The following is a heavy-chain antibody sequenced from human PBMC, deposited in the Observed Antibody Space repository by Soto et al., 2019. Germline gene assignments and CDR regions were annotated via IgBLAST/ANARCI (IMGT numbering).Heavy chain of an antibody. Sequence: SETLSLTCTVSGGSISSYYWSWIRQPPGKGLEWIGYIYYSGSTNYNPSLKSRVTISVDTSKNQFSLKLSSVTAADTAVYYCARSPPYGSGSYYPYGYGMDVWGQGTKVTVSS. D-gene: IGHD3-10*01. CDR2: IYYSGST. J-gene: IGHJ6*02. V-gene: IGHV4-59*01. CDR1: GGSISSYY. CDR3: ARSPPYGSGSYYPYGYGMDV.